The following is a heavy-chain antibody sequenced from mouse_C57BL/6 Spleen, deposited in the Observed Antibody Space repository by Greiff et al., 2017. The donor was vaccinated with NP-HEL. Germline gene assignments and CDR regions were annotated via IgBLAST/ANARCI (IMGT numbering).Heavy chain of an antibody. D-gene: IGHD1-1*01. CDR1: GYSFTGYY. CDR2: INPSTGGT. J-gene: IGHJ3*01. Sequence: EVKLQESGPELVKPGASVKISCKASGYSFTGYYMNWVKQSPEKSLEWIGEINPSTGGTTYNQKFKAKATLTVDKSSSTAYMQLKSLTSEDSAVYYCARSGYYYGSSYEFAYWGQGTLVTVSA. V-gene: IGHV1-42*01. CDR3: ARSGYYYGSSYEFAY.